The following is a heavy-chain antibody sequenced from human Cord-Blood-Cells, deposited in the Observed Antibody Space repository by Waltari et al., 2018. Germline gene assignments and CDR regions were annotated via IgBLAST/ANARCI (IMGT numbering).Heavy chain of an antibody. CDR1: GGSPSSSSYY. D-gene: IGHD2-2*01. CDR2: IYYSGST. Sequence: QLQLQASGPGLVKPSETLSLTCTVSGGSPSSSSYYWGWTRQPPGTGLEWIGSIYYSGSTYYNPSLKSRVTISVDTSKNQFSLKLSSVTAADTAVYYCARRYCSSTSCYWYFDLWGRGTLVTVSS. CDR3: ARRYCSSTSCYWYFDL. V-gene: IGHV4-39*01. J-gene: IGHJ2*01.